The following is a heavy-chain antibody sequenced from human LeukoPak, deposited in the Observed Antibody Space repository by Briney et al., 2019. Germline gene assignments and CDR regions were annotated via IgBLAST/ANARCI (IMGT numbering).Heavy chain of an antibody. CDR2: MNPNSGNT. CDR3: ASGFMVRGVTSTFDY. V-gene: IGHV1-8*03. Sequence: GASVKVSCKASGYTFTSYDINWVRQATGQGLEWMGWMNPNSGNTGYAQKFQGRVTITRNTSISTAYMELSSLRSEDTAVYYCASGFMVRGVTSTFDYWGQGTLVTVSS. J-gene: IGHJ4*02. D-gene: IGHD3-10*01. CDR1: GYTFTSYD.